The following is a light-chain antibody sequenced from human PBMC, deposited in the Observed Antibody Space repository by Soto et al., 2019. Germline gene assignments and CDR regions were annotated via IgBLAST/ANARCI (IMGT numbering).Light chain of an antibody. CDR1: QGIGIY. CDR2: AAS. CDR3: LQHNSYPFT. V-gene: IGKV1-17*01. Sequence: DIQITQSPSYLSVSVGDRVTITCRASQGIGIYLGWYQQKPGKAPKRLIYAASSLEGGVPSRFSGSGSGTEFTLTISSLQPEDFAPYYCLQHNSYPFTFGPGTKVDIK. J-gene: IGKJ3*01.